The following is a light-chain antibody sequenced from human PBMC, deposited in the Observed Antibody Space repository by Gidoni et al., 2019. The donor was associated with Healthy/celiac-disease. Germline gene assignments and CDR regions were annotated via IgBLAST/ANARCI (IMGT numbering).Light chain of an antibody. CDR2: AAS. CDR1: QSISTY. Sequence: DIPMTQSPSSLSASVGDTVTITCRASQSISTYLNWYQQKPGKAPKLLIYAASSLQSGVPTRFSGSGSGTEFTLTISSLQPEDVATYYCQQSNSTPRTFGQGTKLEIK. CDR3: QQSNSTPRT. V-gene: IGKV1-39*01. J-gene: IGKJ2*01.